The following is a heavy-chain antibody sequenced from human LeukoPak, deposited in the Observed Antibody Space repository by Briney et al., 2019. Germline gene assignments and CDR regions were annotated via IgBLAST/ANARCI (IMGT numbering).Heavy chain of an antibody. Sequence: PGGSLILSCAASGFTFNSYGMHWVRQAPGKGLEWVAVIWYDGSNKYYADSVRGRFTISRDNSESTLYLQMNGLRAEDTAVCYCARDAYGMDVWGQGTTVTVSS. CDR2: IWYDGSNK. V-gene: IGHV3-33*01. CDR3: ARDAYGMDV. CDR1: GFTFNSYG. J-gene: IGHJ6*02.